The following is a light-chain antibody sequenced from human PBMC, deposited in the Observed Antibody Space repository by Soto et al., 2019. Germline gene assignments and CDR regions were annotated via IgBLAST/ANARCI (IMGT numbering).Light chain of an antibody. Sequence: DIEMTQAPSTLSAYVGDRVTITCRASQSISSWLAWYQQKPGKAPKLLIYKASSLESGVPSRFGGSGSGTEFTLTISSLQPDDFATYYCQQYNSYLWTFGQGTKVDIK. V-gene: IGKV1-5*03. CDR2: KAS. J-gene: IGKJ1*01. CDR3: QQYNSYLWT. CDR1: QSISSW.